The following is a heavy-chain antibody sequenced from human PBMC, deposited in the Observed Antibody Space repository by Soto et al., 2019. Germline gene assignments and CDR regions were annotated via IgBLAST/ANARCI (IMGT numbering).Heavy chain of an antibody. CDR3: ATSSTVTTYYFDY. CDR2: INHSGST. CDR1: GGSFSGYY. J-gene: IGHJ4*02. D-gene: IGHD4-17*01. V-gene: IGHV4-34*01. Sequence: SETLSLTCAVYGGSFSGYYWSWIRQPPGKGLEWIGEINHSGSTNYNPSLKSRVTISVDTSKNQFSLKLRSVTAADTAVYYCATSSTVTTYYFDYWGQGTLVTVSS.